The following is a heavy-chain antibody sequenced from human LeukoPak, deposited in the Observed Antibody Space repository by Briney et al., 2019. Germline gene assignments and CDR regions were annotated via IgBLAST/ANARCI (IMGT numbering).Heavy chain of an antibody. CDR3: AKEKGSVGALDY. CDR2: IRYDGSNK. Sequence: GGSLRLSCAASGFTFSSYGMHWVRQAPGKGLEWVAFIRYDGSNKYYADSVKGRFTISRDNSKNSLYLQMNSLRAEDTAVYYCAKEKGSVGALDYWGQGTLVTVSS. D-gene: IGHD1-26*01. J-gene: IGHJ4*02. V-gene: IGHV3-30*02. CDR1: GFTFSSYG.